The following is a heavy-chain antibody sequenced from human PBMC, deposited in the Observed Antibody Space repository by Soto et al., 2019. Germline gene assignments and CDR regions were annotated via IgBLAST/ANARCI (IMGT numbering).Heavy chain of an antibody. CDR3: ARDLGPTLRRGYGYGYDY. CDR1: GYTFTSYG. V-gene: IGHV1-18*01. CDR2: ISAYNGNT. J-gene: IGHJ4*02. Sequence: ASVKVSCKASGYTFTSYGISWVRQAPGQGLEWMGWISAYNGNTNYAQKLQGRVTMTTDTSTSTAYMELRSLRSDDTAVYYCARDLGPTLRRGYGYGYDYWGQGTLVTVSS. D-gene: IGHD5-18*01.